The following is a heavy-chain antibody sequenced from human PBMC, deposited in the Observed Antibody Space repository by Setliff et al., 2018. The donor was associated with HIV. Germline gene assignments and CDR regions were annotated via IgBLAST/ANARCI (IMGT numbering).Heavy chain of an antibody. CDR2: IHVSGST. CDR3: ARTGYAFDV. Sequence: SETLSLTCTVSGGSMNANHWSWIRQSPGKGPGWIAYIHVSGSTYFNPSLSSRVTISIDTSNNQFSLRLSSVTAADTAVYYCARTGYAFDVWGLGTMVTVSS. J-gene: IGHJ3*01. CDR1: GGSMNANH. V-gene: IGHV4-59*08.